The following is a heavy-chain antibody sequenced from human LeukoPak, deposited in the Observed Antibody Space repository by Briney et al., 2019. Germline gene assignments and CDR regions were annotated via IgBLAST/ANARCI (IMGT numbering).Heavy chain of an antibody. CDR3: TRGGYGSNYGAFDV. CDR2: ISGDGYST. Sequence: GGSLRLSCVASGFSFSSYWMHWVRQAPGKGLMWISRISGDGYSTDYADSVKGRFTTSRDNGKDTVYLQMNSLGVEDTALYYCTRGGYGSNYGAFDVWGHPTMVTVSS. D-gene: IGHD4/OR15-4a*01. V-gene: IGHV3-74*01. J-gene: IGHJ3*01. CDR1: GFSFSSYW.